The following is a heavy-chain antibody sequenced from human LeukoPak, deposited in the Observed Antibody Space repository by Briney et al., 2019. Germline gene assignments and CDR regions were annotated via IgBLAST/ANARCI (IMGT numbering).Heavy chain of an antibody. V-gene: IGHV1-69*13. D-gene: IGHD4-11*01. CDR3: ARVKSETITTPIQPFDY. Sequence: GASVKVSCKASGGTFSSYAISWVRQAPGQGLEWMGGIIPIFGTANYAQKFQGRVTITADESTNTAYMELSSLRSEDTAVYYCARVKSETITTPIQPFDYWGQGTLVTVSS. CDR2: IIPIFGTA. J-gene: IGHJ4*02. CDR1: GGTFSSYA.